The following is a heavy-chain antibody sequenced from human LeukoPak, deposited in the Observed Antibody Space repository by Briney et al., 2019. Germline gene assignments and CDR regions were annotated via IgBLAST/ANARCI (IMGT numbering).Heavy chain of an antibody. CDR1: GYTFTSNY. Sequence: GASVKVSCKAFGYTFTSNYMHWVRQAPGQGPEWMGVISPSGGSTTYAQKFQGRVTLTRDMSTSTDYLELSSLRSEDTAVYYCARDGSSGYYSGFDYWGQGTLVTVSS. D-gene: IGHD3-22*01. CDR2: ISPSGGST. CDR3: ARDGSSGYYSGFDY. J-gene: IGHJ4*02. V-gene: IGHV1-46*01.